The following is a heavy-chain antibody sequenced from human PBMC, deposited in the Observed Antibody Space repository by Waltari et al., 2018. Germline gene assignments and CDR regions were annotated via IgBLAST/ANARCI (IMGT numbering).Heavy chain of an antibody. V-gene: IGHV1-69-2*01. CDR2: VDPEDGET. Sequence: EVQLVQSGAEVKKPGATVKIPCKASGYTFTDYYMQWVQQAPGKGLEWMGRVDPEDGETIYAEKFQGRVTITADTSTDTAYMELSSLRSEDTAVYYCAPWAGYSRNWFDPWGQGTLVTVSS. J-gene: IGHJ5*02. CDR1: GYTFTDYY. D-gene: IGHD6-13*01. CDR3: APWAGYSRNWFDP.